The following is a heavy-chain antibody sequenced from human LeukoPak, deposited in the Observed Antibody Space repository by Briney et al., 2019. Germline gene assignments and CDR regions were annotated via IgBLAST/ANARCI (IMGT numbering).Heavy chain of an antibody. D-gene: IGHD5-24*01. J-gene: IGHJ4*02. Sequence: SETLSLTCTVSGGSISSYYWSWIRQPPGKGLEWIGYIYYSGSTNYNPSLKSRVTISVDTSKNQFSLKLSSATAADTAVYYRARRWLQFDFDYWGQGTLVTVSS. CDR2: IYYSGST. V-gene: IGHV4-59*01. CDR1: GGSISSYY. CDR3: ARRWLQFDFDY.